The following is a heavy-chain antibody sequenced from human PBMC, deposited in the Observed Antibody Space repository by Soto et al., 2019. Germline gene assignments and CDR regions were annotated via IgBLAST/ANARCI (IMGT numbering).Heavy chain of an antibody. D-gene: IGHD2-15*01. CDR3: ASGYCSGGSCYSAVFGY. CDR1: ECPYTAHY. CDR2: IRNNAKTYST. V-gene: IGHV3-72*01. J-gene: IGHJ4*02. Sequence: GGSLRLPGAASECPYTAHYMAWFRQAPGKGLVWVGRIRNNAKTYSTDFAASVRGRFTLSRDDSEDSLYLIMNSLKAEDTAVYYCASGYCSGGSCYSAVFGYWGQGTLVTVSS.